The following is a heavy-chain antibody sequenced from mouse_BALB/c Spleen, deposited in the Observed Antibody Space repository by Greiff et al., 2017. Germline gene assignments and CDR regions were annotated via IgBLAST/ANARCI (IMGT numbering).Heavy chain of an antibody. CDR1: GYTFTSYW. CDR2: IYPGNSDT. Sequence: EVKLVESGTVLARPGASVKMSCKASGYTFTSYWMHWVKQRPGQGLEWIGAIYPGNSDTSYNQKFKGKAKLTAVTSTSTAYMELSSLTNEDSAVYYCTREYGPGGGFAYWGQGTLVTVSA. CDR3: TREYGPGGGFAY. D-gene: IGHD2-10*02. J-gene: IGHJ3*01. V-gene: IGHV1-5*01.